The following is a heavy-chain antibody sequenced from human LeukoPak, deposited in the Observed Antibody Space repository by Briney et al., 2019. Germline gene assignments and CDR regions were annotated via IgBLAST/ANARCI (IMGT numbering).Heavy chain of an antibody. D-gene: IGHD6-13*01. CDR1: GGSISSGDYY. CDR3: ARGKQQLVYDYFDY. Sequence: SQTLSLNCTVSGGSISSGDYYWSWIRQPPGKGLEWIGYIYYSGSTYYNPSLKSRVTISVDTSKNQFSLKLSSVTAADTAVYYCARGKQQLVYDYFDYWGQGTLVTVSS. V-gene: IGHV4-30-4*08. CDR2: IYYSGST. J-gene: IGHJ4*02.